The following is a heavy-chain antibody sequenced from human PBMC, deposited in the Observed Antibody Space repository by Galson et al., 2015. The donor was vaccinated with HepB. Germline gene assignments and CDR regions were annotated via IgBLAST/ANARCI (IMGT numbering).Heavy chain of an antibody. CDR2: INPSGGST. J-gene: IGHJ4*02. CDR3: ARDGDSRDGYNYVAY. Sequence: SVKVSCKASGYTFTSYYMHWVRQAPGQGLEWMGIINPSGGSTSYAQKFQGRVTMTRDTSTSTVYMELSSLRPEDTAVYYCARDGDSRDGYNYVAYWGQETLVTVSS. V-gene: IGHV1-46*03. CDR1: GYTFTSYY. D-gene: IGHD5-24*01.